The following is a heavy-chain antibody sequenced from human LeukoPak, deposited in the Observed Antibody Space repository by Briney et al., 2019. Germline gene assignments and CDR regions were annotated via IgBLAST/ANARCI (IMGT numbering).Heavy chain of an antibody. CDR3: AREVTGYYDSSGYYYNIDY. Sequence: GGSLRLSCAASGFTFSSYSMNWVRQAPGKGLEWVSYISSSSSTIYYADSVKGRFTISRDNAKNSLYLQMNSLRAEDTAVYYCAREVTGYYDSSGYYYNIDYWGQGTLVTVSS. CDR1: GFTFSSYS. J-gene: IGHJ4*02. V-gene: IGHV3-48*01. D-gene: IGHD3-22*01. CDR2: ISSSSSTI.